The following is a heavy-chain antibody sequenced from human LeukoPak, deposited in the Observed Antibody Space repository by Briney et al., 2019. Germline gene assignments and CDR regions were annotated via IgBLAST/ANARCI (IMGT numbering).Heavy chain of an antibody. CDR2: IYHNGSA. V-gene: IGHV4-38-2*02. CDR3: AREDTPMIIPFDY. Sequence: SETLSLTCTVSGYSISSGYYWGWIRQPPGKGLGWIGSIYHNGSAYYNPSLKSRVTISVDTSKNQFSLKLSSVTAADTAVYYCAREDTPMIIPFDYWGQGTLVTVSS. CDR1: GYSISSGYY. J-gene: IGHJ4*02. D-gene: IGHD5-18*01.